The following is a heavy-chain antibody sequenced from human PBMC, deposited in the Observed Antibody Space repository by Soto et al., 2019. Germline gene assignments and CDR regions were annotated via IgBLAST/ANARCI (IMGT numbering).Heavy chain of an antibody. D-gene: IGHD3-16*01. CDR2: IHAGNGNT. CDR3: ATQSNYYYYYYMDV. Sequence: ASVKVSCKASGYTFTTFPIHWVRQAPGQSLEWMGWIHAGNGNTKYSQKFQGRVTITRDTSASTAYMELSSLRSEDTAVYYCATQSNYYYYYYMDVWGKGTTVTVSS. CDR1: GYTFTTFP. J-gene: IGHJ6*03. V-gene: IGHV1-3*01.